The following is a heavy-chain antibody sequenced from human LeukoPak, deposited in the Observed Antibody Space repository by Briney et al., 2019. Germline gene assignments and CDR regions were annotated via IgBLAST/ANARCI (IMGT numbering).Heavy chain of an antibody. CDR3: ARDGIPVVAATRNWFDP. CDR1: GFTFSSYW. Sequence: GGSLRLSCAASGFTFSSYWMSWVRQAPGKGLEWVANIKQDGSEKYYVDSVKGRFTISRDNAKNSLYLQMNSLRAEDTAAYYCARDGIPVVAATRNWFDPWGQGTLVTVSS. V-gene: IGHV3-7*01. D-gene: IGHD2-15*01. J-gene: IGHJ5*02. CDR2: IKQDGSEK.